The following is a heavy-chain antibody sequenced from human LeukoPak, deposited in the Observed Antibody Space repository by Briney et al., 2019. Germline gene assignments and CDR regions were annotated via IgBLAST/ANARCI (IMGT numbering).Heavy chain of an antibody. V-gene: IGHV3-30*11. CDR2: ISYDVRNK. CDR3: ARDGVGATYYFDY. J-gene: IGHJ4*02. D-gene: IGHD1-26*01. Sequence: GRSRRPSCAASRFIFSRYATRWVRQAPSKGREWVAVISYDVRNKYYADSVKDRFTISRDNSKNTLYLQMNSLRAEDTAGYYCARDGVGATYYFDYWGQGTLVTVSS. CDR1: RFIFSRYA.